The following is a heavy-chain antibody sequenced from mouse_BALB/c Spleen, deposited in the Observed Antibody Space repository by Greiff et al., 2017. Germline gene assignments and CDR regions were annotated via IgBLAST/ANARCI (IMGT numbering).Heavy chain of an antibody. V-gene: IGHV5-12-2*01. D-gene: IGHD2-3*01. CDR3: ARLEDGYLDY. CDR1: GFTFSSYT. CDR2: ISNGGGST. Sequence: DVMLVESGGGLVQPGGSLKLSCAASGFTFSSYTMSWVRQTPEKRLEWVAYISNGGGSTYYPDTVKGRFTISRDNAKNTLYLQMSSLKSEDTAMYYCARLEDGYLDYWGQGTTLTVSS. J-gene: IGHJ2*01.